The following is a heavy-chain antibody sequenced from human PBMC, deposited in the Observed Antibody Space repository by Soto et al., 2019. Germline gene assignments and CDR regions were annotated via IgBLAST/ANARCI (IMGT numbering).Heavy chain of an antibody. V-gene: IGHV4-59*08. Sequence: QVQLQESGPGLVKPSETLSLTCTVSGGSISSYYWSWIRQPPGKGLEWIGYIYYSGSTNYNPSLNSRVTRSVDTSKNQSSLKLSSGTAADTAVYYCARAKAPLYSSSWYWFDPWGQGTLVTVSS. J-gene: IGHJ5*02. D-gene: IGHD6-13*01. CDR1: GGSISSYY. CDR3: ARAKAPLYSSSWYWFDP. CDR2: IYYSGST.